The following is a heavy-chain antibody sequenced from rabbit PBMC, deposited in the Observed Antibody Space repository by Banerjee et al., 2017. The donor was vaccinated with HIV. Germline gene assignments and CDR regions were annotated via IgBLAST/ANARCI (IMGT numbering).Heavy chain of an antibody. V-gene: IGHV1S45*01. CDR2: IGAGSNSA. CDR1: GFSFSNNYW. D-gene: IGHD6-1*01. J-gene: IGHJ4*01. Sequence: QEHLEESGGDLVKPEGSLTLTCTASGFSFSNNYWLCWVRQAPGKGLEWIACIGAGSNSAYYATWAKGRFTISKTSSTTVTLQMTSLTAADTATYFCARPTYIYAYFNLWGQGTLVTVS. CDR3: ARPTYIYAYFNL.